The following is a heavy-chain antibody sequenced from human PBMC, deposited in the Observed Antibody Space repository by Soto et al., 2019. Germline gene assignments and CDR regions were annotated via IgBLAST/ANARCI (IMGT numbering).Heavy chain of an antibody. CDR1: GGTFSSYA. V-gene: IGHV1-69*12. CDR2: IIPIFGTA. D-gene: IGHD2-15*01. CDR3: AGPGFCSGGSCPLNYYYYYGMDV. J-gene: IGHJ6*02. Sequence: QVQLVQSGAEVKKPGSSVKVSCKASGGTFSSYAISWVRQAPGQGLEWMGGIIPIFGTADYAQKFQGRVTITADESTSTAYMELSSLRSEETAVYYCAGPGFCSGGSCPLNYYYYYGMDVWGQGTTVTVSS.